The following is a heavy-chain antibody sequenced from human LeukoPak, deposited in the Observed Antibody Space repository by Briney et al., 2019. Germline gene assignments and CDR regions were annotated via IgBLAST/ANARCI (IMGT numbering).Heavy chain of an antibody. D-gene: IGHD1-1*01. CDR3: ARERWGSANWNSGSLDY. Sequence: RGSLRLSCAASGFTLSNYAINWVRQAPGKRMEWVSVISGSGGSTYYADSVKGRFTISRDNSKNTLYLQMNSLRAEDTAVYYCARERWGSANWNSGSLDYWGQGTLVTVSS. CDR2: ISGSGGST. J-gene: IGHJ4*02. V-gene: IGHV3-23*01. CDR1: GFTLSNYA.